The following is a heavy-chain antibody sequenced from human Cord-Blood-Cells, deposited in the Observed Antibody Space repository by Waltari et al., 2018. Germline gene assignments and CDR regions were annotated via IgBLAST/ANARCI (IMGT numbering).Heavy chain of an antibody. V-gene: IGHV2-26*01. J-gene: IGHJ3*02. Sequence: QVTLKESGPVLVKPTETLTLTCTVSGFSLSNARMGVSWIRQPPGKALEWLAHIFSNDEKSYSTSLKSRLTISKDTSKSQVVRTMTNMDPVDTATYYCARIEGGDTYYDFWSGYYDAFDIWGQGTMVTVSS. CDR1: GFSLSNARMG. CDR2: IFSNDEK. CDR3: ARIEGGDTYYDFWSGYYDAFDI. D-gene: IGHD3-3*01.